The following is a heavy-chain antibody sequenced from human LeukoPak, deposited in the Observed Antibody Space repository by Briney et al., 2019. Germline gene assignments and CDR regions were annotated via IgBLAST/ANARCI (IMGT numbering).Heavy chain of an antibody. CDR3: HLSETYYDILTGYNYGMDV. J-gene: IGHJ6*02. D-gene: IGHD3-9*01. V-gene: IGHV4-31*03. CDR2: IYYSGST. Sequence: SSETLSLTCTVSGGSISSGGYYWSWIRQHPGKGLEWIGNIYYSGSTYYNPSLKSRVTISVDTSKNQFSLKLSSVTAADTAVYYCHLSETYYDILTGYNYGMDVWGQGTTVTVSS. CDR1: GGSISSGGYY.